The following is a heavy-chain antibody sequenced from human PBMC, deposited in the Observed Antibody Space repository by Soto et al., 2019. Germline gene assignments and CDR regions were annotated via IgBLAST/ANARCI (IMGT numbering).Heavy chain of an antibody. CDR3: ARGVRGDY. D-gene: IGHD2-8*01. V-gene: IGHV1-3*01. J-gene: IGHJ4*02. CDR2: INAGNGNT. CDR1: GYTFTSYA. Sequence: ASVKVSCKASGYTFTSYAMHWVRQAPGQRLEWMGWINAGNGNTGYAQKFQGRVTMTRNTSISTAYMELSSLRSEDTAVYYCARGVRGDYWGQGTLVTVS.